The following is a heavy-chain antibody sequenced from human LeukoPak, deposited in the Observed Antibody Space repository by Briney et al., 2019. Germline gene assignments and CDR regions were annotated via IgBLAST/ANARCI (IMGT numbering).Heavy chain of an antibody. CDR2: IYYSGST. Sequence: SETLSLTCTVSGGSISSWYWSWIRQPPGKGLEWIGYIYYSGSTNYNPSLKSRVTISVDTSKNQFSLKLSSVTAADTAVYYCAREGREDTAMALFDYWGQGTLVTVSS. D-gene: IGHD5-18*01. J-gene: IGHJ4*02. CDR3: AREGREDTAMALFDY. V-gene: IGHV4-59*01. CDR1: GGSISSWY.